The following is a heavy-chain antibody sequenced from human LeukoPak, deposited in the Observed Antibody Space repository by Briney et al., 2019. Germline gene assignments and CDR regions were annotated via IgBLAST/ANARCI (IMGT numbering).Heavy chain of an antibody. CDR1: GYTFTSYG. J-gene: IGHJ1*01. D-gene: IGHD5-24*01. CDR2: ISAYNGNT. Sequence: ASVKLSCKASGYTFTSYGISWVRQAPGQGLEWMGWISAYNGNTNYAEKLQGRVTMTTDTSTSTAYMQLRSLRSDDTAVYYCARAPKATTTEYFQHWGQGTLVTVSS. V-gene: IGHV1-18*01. CDR3: ARAPKATTTEYFQH.